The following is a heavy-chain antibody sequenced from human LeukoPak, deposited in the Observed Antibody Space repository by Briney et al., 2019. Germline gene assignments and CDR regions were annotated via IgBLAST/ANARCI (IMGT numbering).Heavy chain of an antibody. Sequence: SETLSLTCTVSGGSISSNSYYWGWIRQPPGKGLEWIGSIYYSGSTYYNPSLKSRVTISVDTSKNQFSLKLSSVTAADTAVYYCARDHSLLWFGELLLDAFDIWGQGTMVTVSS. CDR1: GGSISSNSYY. J-gene: IGHJ3*02. CDR3: ARDHSLLWFGELLLDAFDI. D-gene: IGHD3-10*01. V-gene: IGHV4-39*07. CDR2: IYYSGST.